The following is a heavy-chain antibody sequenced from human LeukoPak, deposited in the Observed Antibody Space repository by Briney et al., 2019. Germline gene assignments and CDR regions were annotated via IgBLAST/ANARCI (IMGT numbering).Heavy chain of an antibody. CDR1: GFTFSSYA. CDR3: ARDSGTEYSSSYYFDY. Sequence: GGSLRLSCAASGFTFSSYAMRWVRQAPGKGLEWVAVISYDGNNKYYADSVKGRFTISRDNSKNTLYLQMNSLRAEDTAVYYCARDSGTEYSSSYYFDYWGQGTLVTVSS. D-gene: IGHD6-6*01. J-gene: IGHJ4*02. CDR2: ISYDGNNK. V-gene: IGHV3-30-3*01.